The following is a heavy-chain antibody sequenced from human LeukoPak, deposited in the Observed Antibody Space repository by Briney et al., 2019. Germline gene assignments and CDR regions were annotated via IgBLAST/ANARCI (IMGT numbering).Heavy chain of an antibody. CDR2: ISAYNGNT. J-gene: IGHJ4*02. Sequence: ASVKVSCKASGYTFTSYAMHWVRQAPGQRLEWMGWISAYNGNTNYAQKLQGRVTMTTDTSTSTAYMELRSLRSDDTAVYYCARDSGFQQPYWGQGTLVTVSS. D-gene: IGHD3-10*01. CDR1: GYTFTSYA. CDR3: ARDSGFQQPY. V-gene: IGHV1-18*01.